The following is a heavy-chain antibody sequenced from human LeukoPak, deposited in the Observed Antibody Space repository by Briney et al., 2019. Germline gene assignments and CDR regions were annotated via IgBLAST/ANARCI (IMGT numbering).Heavy chain of an antibody. CDR2: ISSSSSTI. V-gene: IGHV3-48*01. Sequence: QAGGSLRLSCAASGFTFSSYSMNWVRQAPGKGLEWVSYISSSSSTIYYADSVKGRFTISRDNAKNSLYLQMNSLRAEDTAVYYCAREVGAPKGDAFDIWGQGTMVTVSS. CDR3: AREVGAPKGDAFDI. J-gene: IGHJ3*02. D-gene: IGHD1-26*01. CDR1: GFTFSSYS.